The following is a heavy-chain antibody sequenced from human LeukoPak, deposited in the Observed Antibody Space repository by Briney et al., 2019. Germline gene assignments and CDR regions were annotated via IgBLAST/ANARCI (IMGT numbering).Heavy chain of an antibody. CDR3: ARSRGIVVEPAAIHENWFDP. CDR2: ISGSGGST. Sequence: GGSLRLSCAASGFTFSSYAMSWVSQAPGKGLEWVSAISGSGGSTYYADSVKGRFTISRDNSKNTLYLQMNSLRAEDTAVYYCARSRGIVVEPAAIHENWFDPWGQGTLVTVSS. V-gene: IGHV3-23*01. J-gene: IGHJ5*02. CDR1: GFTFSSYA. D-gene: IGHD2-2*01.